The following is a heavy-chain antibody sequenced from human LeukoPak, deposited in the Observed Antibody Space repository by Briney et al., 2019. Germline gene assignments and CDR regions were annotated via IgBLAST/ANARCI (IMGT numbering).Heavy chain of an antibody. Sequence: SETLSLTCAVYGGSFSGYYWSWIRQPPGKGLEWIGEINHSGSTNYNPSLKSRVTISVDTFKNQFPLKLSSVTAADSAVYYCARGGAVVTAPLYYYYYYGMDVWGQGTTVTVSS. V-gene: IGHV4-34*01. CDR2: INHSGST. CDR3: ARGGAVVTAPLYYYYYYGMDV. CDR1: GGSFSGYY. J-gene: IGHJ6*02. D-gene: IGHD2-21*02.